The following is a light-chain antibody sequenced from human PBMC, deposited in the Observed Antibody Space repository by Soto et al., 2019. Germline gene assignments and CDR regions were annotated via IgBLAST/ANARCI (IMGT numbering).Light chain of an antibody. CDR3: QSYDISLHNYV. V-gene: IGLV1-40*01. J-gene: IGLJ1*01. CDR1: TSNIGAPYD. Sequence: QPVLTQPPSVSGAPGQRVSISCTGSTSNIGAPYDVHWYQHLPGTAPKLLIYGDNNRPSGVPDRFYGSKSGTSASLAITRLQAEDEADYYCQSYDISLHNYVFGTGTKLTVL. CDR2: GDN.